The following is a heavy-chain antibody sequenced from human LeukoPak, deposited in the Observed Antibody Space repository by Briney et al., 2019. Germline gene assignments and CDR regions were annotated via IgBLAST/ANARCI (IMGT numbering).Heavy chain of an antibody. V-gene: IGHV3-53*01. J-gene: IGHJ6*02. D-gene: IGHD2-2*02. CDR2: IYGGGST. CDR1: GFNVRSNY. CDR3: ATQKYTWYYGMDV. Sequence: PGGSLRLSCAASGFNVRSNYMTWVRQAPGTVLEWVSVIYGGGSTYYAESVRGRFTISRDNSKNTLYLHMNSLRTQDTAVYYCATQKYTWYYGMDVWGQGTTVTVSS.